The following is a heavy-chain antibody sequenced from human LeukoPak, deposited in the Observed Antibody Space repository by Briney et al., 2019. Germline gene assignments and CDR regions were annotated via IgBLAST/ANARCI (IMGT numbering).Heavy chain of an antibody. CDR3: AHHITMVRGVITNYYYYYMDV. J-gene: IGHJ6*03. D-gene: IGHD3-10*01. CDR1: GFSLSTSGVG. V-gene: IGHV2-5*02. Sequence: SGPTLVKPTQTLTLTCTFSGFSLSTSGVGVGWVRQPPGKALEWLALFYWDDDKRYSPSLKSRLTITKDTSKNQVVLTMTNMDPVDTATYYCAHHITMVRGVITNYYYYYMDVWGKGTTVTVSS. CDR2: FYWDDDK.